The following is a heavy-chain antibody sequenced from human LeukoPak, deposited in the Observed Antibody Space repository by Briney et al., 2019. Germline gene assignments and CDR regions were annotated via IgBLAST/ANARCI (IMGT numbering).Heavy chain of an antibody. CDR3: AKDDEEFGELSWFDP. V-gene: IGHV1-2*02. D-gene: IGHD3-10*01. CDR1: GYTSTGYY. CDR2: INPNSGGT. Sequence: ASVKVSCKASGYTSTGYYMHWVRQAPGQGLEWMGWINPNSGGTNYAQKFQGRVTMTTEKSTTTAYMELTSLRFDDTAVYYCAKDDEEFGELSWFDPWGQGTLVTVSS. J-gene: IGHJ5*02.